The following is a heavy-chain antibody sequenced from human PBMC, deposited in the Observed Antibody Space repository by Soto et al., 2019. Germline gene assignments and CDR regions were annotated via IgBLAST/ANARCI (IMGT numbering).Heavy chain of an antibody. CDR2: FNSDGSST. V-gene: IGHV3-74*01. D-gene: IGHD3-22*01. CDR1: GFTFSSYW. J-gene: IGHJ4*02. Sequence: EVQLVESGGGLVQPGGSLRLSCAASGFTFSSYWMHWVRQAPGKGLVWVSRFNSDGSSTSYADSVKGRFTISRDNAKNTLYLQMNSLRAEDTAVYYCARGNWLYDSSGYYFDYWGQGTLVTVSS. CDR3: ARGNWLYDSSGYYFDY.